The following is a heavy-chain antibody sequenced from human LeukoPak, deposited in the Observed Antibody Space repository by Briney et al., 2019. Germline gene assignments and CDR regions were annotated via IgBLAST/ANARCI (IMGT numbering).Heavy chain of an antibody. J-gene: IGHJ4*02. Sequence: GSLRLSCAASGFTFSSYWMTWVRQPPGKGLEWIGEINHSGSTNYNPSLKSRVTISVDTSKNQFSLKLSSVTAADTAVYYCARLASSGWSHCDYWGQGTLVTVSS. CDR3: ARLASSGWSHCDY. CDR2: INHSGST. D-gene: IGHD6-19*01. V-gene: IGHV4-34*01. CDR1: GFTFSSYW.